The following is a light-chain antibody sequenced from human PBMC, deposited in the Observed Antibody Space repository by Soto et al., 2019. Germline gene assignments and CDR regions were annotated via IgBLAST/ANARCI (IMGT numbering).Light chain of an antibody. CDR3: SSYTSSTLKV. V-gene: IGLV2-14*01. CDR2: EVS. CDR1: SSDISGYNY. Sequence: QSALTQSASVSGSPGQSITISCTGTSSDISGYNYVSWYQQHPGKAPKLMIYEVSYRPSGISNRFSGSKSGNTASLTISGLQAEDEADYYCSSYTSSTLKVFGGGTQLTVL. J-gene: IGLJ3*02.